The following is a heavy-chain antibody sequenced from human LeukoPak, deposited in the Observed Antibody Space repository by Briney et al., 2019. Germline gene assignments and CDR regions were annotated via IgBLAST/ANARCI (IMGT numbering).Heavy chain of an antibody. Sequence: ASVKVSCKTSGYTFSSNGISWVRQAPAQGLEWMGWISAYNGNTNSAQKLQGRVTMTTDTSTSTAYMELRSLRSDDTAVYYCARDLVGRGDPLLDVWGKGTTVTVSS. CDR2: ISAYNGNT. D-gene: IGHD4-17*01. CDR1: GYTFSSNG. V-gene: IGHV1-18*01. CDR3: ARDLVGRGDPLLDV. J-gene: IGHJ6*04.